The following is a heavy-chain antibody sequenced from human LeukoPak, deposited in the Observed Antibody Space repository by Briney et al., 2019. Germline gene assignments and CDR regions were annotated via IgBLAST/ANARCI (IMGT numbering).Heavy chain of an antibody. CDR3: AKAPILVAGSFDY. D-gene: IGHD6-19*01. Sequence: GGSLRLSCAASGFTFNNYALNWVRQAPGKGLEWVSGISGRGDSTYYADSVKGRFTISRDNSKNTLYLQMNSLRAEDTAVYYCAKAPILVAGSFDYWGQGTQVTVSS. CDR2: ISGRGDST. V-gene: IGHV3-23*01. CDR1: GFTFNNYA. J-gene: IGHJ4*02.